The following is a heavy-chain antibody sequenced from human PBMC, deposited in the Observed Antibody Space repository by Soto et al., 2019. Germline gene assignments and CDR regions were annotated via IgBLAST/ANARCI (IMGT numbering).Heavy chain of an antibody. CDR1: GGSVSSGSYY. V-gene: IGHV4-61*01. J-gene: IGHJ6*02. CDR3: ARDRWSSGPHYYYYYGMDV. D-gene: IGHD6-19*01. Sequence: PSETLSLTCTVSGGSVSSGSYYWSWIRQPPGKGLEWIGYIYYSGSTNYNPSLKSRVTISVDTSKNQFSLKLSSVTAADTAVYYCARDRWSSGPHYYYYYGMDVWGQGTTVTVSS. CDR2: IYYSGST.